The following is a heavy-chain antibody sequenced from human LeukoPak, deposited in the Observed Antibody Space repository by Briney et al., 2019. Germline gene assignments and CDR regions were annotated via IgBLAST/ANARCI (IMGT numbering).Heavy chain of an antibody. CDR2: ISYDGSNK. CDR1: GFTFSSYA. Sequence: GGSLRLSCAASGFTFSSYAMHWVRQAPGEGLEWVAVISYDGSNKYYADSVKGRFTISRDNSKNTLYLQMNSLRAEDTAVYYCARDLEGRDYYDSSGYWGQGTLVTVSS. CDR3: ARDLEGRDYYDSSGY. D-gene: IGHD3-22*01. V-gene: IGHV3-30-3*01. J-gene: IGHJ4*02.